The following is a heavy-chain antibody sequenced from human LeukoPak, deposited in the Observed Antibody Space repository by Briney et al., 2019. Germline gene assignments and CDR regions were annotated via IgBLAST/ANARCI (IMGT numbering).Heavy chain of an antibody. CDR2: INHSGST. CDR1: GGSFSGYY. CDR3: ARGLSMYYGSGSYYK. Sequence: PSETLSLTCAVYGGSFSGYYWSWIRQPPGKGLEWIGEINHSGSTNYNPSLKSRVTISVDTSKNQFSLKLSSVTAADTAVYYCARGLSMYYGSGSYYKWGQGTLVTVSS. J-gene: IGHJ4*02. V-gene: IGHV4-34*01. D-gene: IGHD3-10*01.